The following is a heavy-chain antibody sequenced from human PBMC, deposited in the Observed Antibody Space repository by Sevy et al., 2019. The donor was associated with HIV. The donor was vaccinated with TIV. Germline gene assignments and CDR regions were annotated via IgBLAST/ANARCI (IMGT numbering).Heavy chain of an antibody. Sequence: GGSLRLSCAASGFTFSNAWMNWVRQAPGKGLEWVGRIKSKTDGGTTDYAVPVKGRFTISRDDSQNTLYVQMNSLKTEDTAVYYCTTDRHYDFWRAYYEGIGFWGQRTLVTVSS. CDR3: TTDRHYDFWRAYYEGIGF. D-gene: IGHD3-3*01. CDR2: IKSKTDGGTT. J-gene: IGHJ4*02. CDR1: GFTFSNAW. V-gene: IGHV3-15*07.